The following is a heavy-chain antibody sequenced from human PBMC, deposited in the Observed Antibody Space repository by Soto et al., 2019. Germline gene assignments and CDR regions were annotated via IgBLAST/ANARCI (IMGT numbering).Heavy chain of an antibody. J-gene: IGHJ5*02. CDR3: ARVRCSGGSCYKGLTNWFDP. D-gene: IGHD2-15*01. V-gene: IGHV4-4*07. CDR2: IYTSGST. Sequence: SETLSLTCTVSGDSISSYYWSWIRQPAGKGLEWIGRIYTSGSTNYNPSLKSRATMSVDTSKNQFSLKLSSVTAADTAVYYCARVRCSGGSCYKGLTNWFDPWGQGTLVTVSS. CDR1: GDSISSYY.